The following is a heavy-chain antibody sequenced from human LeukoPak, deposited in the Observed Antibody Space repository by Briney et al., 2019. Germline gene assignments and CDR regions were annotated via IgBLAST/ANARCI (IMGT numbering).Heavy chain of an antibody. CDR1: GFTFSDYD. CDR2: TGTAGDT. Sequence: GGSLRLSCAASGFTFSDYDMHWARQATGKGLEWVSATGTAGDTYYTGSVKGRFTISRENAKNSLYLQMNSLRAGDTAVYYCARVAKERVGGVYYFDYWGQGTLVTVSS. CDR3: ARVAKERVGGVYYFDY. J-gene: IGHJ4*02. D-gene: IGHD1-1*01. V-gene: IGHV3-13*01.